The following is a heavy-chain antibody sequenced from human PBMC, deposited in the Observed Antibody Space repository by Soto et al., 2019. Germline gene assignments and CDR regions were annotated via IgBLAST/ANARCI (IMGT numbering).Heavy chain of an antibody. CDR1: GDSVSSNSAA. V-gene: IGHV6-1*01. CDR3: ARHNYDFWSDLGMDV. D-gene: IGHD3-3*01. CDR2: TYYRSKWYN. Sequence: PSQTLSLTCAISGDSVSSNSAAWNWIRQSPSRGLEWLGGTYYRSKWYNDYAVSAKSRITINPDTSKNQFSLQLNSVTPEDTAVYYCARHNYDFWSDLGMDVWGQGTTVTVSS. J-gene: IGHJ6*02.